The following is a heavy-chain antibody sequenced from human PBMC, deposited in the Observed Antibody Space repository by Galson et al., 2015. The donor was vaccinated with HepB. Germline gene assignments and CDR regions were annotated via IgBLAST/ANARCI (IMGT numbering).Heavy chain of an antibody. D-gene: IGHD3-10*01. CDR3: ARDGFGGTFLS. CDR1: GFTFGSYG. Sequence: SLRLSCAASGFTFGSYGMHWVRQAPGKGLEWVAVIWYDGSNKYYADSVKGRFTISRDNSKNTLYLQMNSLRAEDTAVYYCARDGFGGTFLSWGQGTLVTVSS. J-gene: IGHJ5*02. CDR2: IWYDGSNK. V-gene: IGHV3-33*08.